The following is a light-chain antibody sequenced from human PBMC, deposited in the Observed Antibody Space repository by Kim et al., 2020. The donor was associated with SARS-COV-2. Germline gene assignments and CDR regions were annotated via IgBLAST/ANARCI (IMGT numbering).Light chain of an antibody. V-gene: IGKV1-5*03. CDR2: KAS. Sequence: DIQMTQSPSTLSASVGDRVTITCRASQSISTWLAWYQQKPGKAPKLLIYKASTLESGVPSRFSGSGSGAQFTLTISSLQPEDFATYYCQQYDSYPRTFGQGTKVDIK. CDR3: QQYDSYPRT. CDR1: QSISTW. J-gene: IGKJ1*01.